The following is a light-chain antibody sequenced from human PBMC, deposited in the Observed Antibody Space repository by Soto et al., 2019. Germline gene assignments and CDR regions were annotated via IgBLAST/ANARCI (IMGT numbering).Light chain of an antibody. V-gene: IGKV3-20*01. CDR3: HHFGSTTWT. J-gene: IGKJ1*01. CDR1: QSVGTTY. Sequence: EIVLTQSPGTLSLSPGERATLSCRASQSVGTTYLAWSQQKPGQAPRLLIYDASRRATGIPDRFSGSGSGTDFTLTISRLEAEDFAVYFCHHFGSTTWTFGQGTNVDIK. CDR2: DAS.